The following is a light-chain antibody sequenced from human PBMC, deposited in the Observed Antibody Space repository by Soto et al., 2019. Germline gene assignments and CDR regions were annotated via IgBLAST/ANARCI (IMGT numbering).Light chain of an antibody. CDR2: DAS. V-gene: IGKV1-5*01. Sequence: DIQMTQSPSTLSASVGDRVTITCRASQSINSWLAWYQQKPGKAPKLLIFDASSLESGFPSRFSGSGSGTEFTLTISSLQPDDFATYYCQQYNSYSRTFGQGTKVDIK. CDR3: QQYNSYSRT. J-gene: IGKJ1*01. CDR1: QSINSW.